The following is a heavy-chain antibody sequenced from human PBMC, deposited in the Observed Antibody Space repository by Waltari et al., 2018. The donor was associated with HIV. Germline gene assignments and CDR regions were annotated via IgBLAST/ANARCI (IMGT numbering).Heavy chain of an antibody. D-gene: IGHD3-3*01. Sequence: QLVESGGALIQPGRSLRLSGTASVFTVGDSSMNWVRQAPGKGLEWVGFIRSKTSGETREYAASVKGRFSISRDDSKGMVYLQMNSLRADDTALYYCVRDLAWRAFDVWGQGTMVTVSS. CDR3: VRDLAWRAFDV. V-gene: IGHV3-49*04. J-gene: IGHJ3*01. CDR2: IRSKTSGETR. CDR1: VFTVGDSS.